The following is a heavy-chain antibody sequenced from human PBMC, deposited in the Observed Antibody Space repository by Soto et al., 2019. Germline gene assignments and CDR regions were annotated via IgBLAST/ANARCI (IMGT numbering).Heavy chain of an antibody. D-gene: IGHD3-10*01. V-gene: IGHV1-18*01. Sequence: ASVKVSWKASGYTFTSYGISWVRQAPGQGLEWMGWISAYNGNTNYAQKLQGRVTMTTDTSTSTAYMELRSLRSDDTAVYYCARVNYYGSGSYYPVGGAFAYWGQGTLVTVSS. CDR2: ISAYNGNT. J-gene: IGHJ4*02. CDR1: GYTFTSYG. CDR3: ARVNYYGSGSYYPVGGAFAY.